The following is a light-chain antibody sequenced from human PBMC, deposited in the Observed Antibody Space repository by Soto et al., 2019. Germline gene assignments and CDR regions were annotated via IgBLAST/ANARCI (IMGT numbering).Light chain of an antibody. Sequence: EVVLTQSPATLSLSPGEGATLSCRASQSVSNYLAWYQQRPGQAPRLLIYDASSRATGIPARFSGSGSGTDFTLTITNLEPEDFAVYYCQQRSNWIFTFGPGTIVDIK. CDR1: QSVSNY. CDR2: DAS. V-gene: IGKV3-11*01. J-gene: IGKJ3*01. CDR3: QQRSNWIFT.